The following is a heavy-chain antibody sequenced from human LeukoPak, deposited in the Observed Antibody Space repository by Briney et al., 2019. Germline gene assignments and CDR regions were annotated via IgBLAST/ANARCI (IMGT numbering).Heavy chain of an antibody. CDR1: GYTFTIYG. CDR2: ISTYNGNT. J-gene: IGHJ4*02. D-gene: IGHD3/OR15-3a*01. CDR3: ARDLDGLADY. V-gene: IGHV1-18*01. Sequence: ASVTVSFKASGYTFTIYGISWVRQAPGQGLEWMGWISTYNGNTNYAQKLQGRVTMTTDTSTSTAYMELRSLRSDDTAVYYCARDLDGLADYWGQGTLVTVSS.